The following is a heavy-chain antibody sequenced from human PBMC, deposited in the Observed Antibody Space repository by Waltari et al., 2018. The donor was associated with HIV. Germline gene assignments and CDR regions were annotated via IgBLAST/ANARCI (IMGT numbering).Heavy chain of an antibody. V-gene: IGHV4-59*01. CDR2: IYYSGST. Sequence: QVQLQESGPGLVKPSETLSLTCTVSGGSISSYYWSWIRQPPGKGLEWIGYIYYSGSTNYNPSLKSRVTISVDTSKNQFSLKLRSVTAADTAVYYCARSYYYDSSGSFDYWGQGTLVTVSS. CDR1: GGSISSYY. CDR3: ARSYYYDSSGSFDY. D-gene: IGHD3-22*01. J-gene: IGHJ4*02.